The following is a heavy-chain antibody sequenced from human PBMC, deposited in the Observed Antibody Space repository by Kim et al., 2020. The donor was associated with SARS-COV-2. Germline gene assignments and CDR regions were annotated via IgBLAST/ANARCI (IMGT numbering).Heavy chain of an antibody. D-gene: IGHD6-13*01. J-gene: IGHJ6*01. CDR2: IYYSGST. CDR1: GGSITSDSYY. Sequence: SETLSLTCTVSGGSITSDSYYWSWIRQHPGKGLEWIGYIYYSGSTYYNPSLKSRVTISLDTSKNQFSLKLSSVTAADTAIYFCARVGTAGTLSYYYG. V-gene: IGHV4-31*03. CDR3: ARVGTAGTLSYYYG.